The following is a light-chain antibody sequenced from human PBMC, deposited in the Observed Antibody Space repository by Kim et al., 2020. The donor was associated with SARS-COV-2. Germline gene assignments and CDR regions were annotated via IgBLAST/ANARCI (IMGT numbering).Light chain of an antibody. CDR3: RVWDSSTEV. J-gene: IGLJ3*02. CDR2: RDS. Sequence: SYELTQPLSVSVALGQTARLTCGGNNIGSKNVHWYQQKPGQAPVLVIYRDSNRPSGIPERFSGSNSGNTATLTISRAQAGDEADYYCRVWDSSTEVFGGG. CDR1: NIGSKN. V-gene: IGLV3-9*01.